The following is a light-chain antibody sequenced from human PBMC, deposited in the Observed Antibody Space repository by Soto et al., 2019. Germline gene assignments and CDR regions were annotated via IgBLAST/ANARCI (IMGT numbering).Light chain of an antibody. CDR3: SSYAGTHNFGV. CDR2: EVT. Sequence: QSALTQPPSASGSPGQSVTISCTGTSRDVGGYNYVSWYQQHPGKAPKLMIYEVTKRPSGVPDRFSGSKSGNTASLTVSGLQAEDEADYYCSSYAGTHNFGVFGTGTKLTVL. J-gene: IGLJ1*01. CDR1: SRDVGGYNY. V-gene: IGLV2-8*01.